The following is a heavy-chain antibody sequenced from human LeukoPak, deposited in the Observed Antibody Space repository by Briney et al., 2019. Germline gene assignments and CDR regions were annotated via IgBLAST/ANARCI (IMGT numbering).Heavy chain of an antibody. J-gene: IGHJ6*02. CDR3: ARSCGGDGYSHPWYYYYGMDV. CDR2: INPNSGGT. D-gene: IGHD2-21*02. V-gene: IGHV1-2*04. CDR1: GYTFTGYY. Sequence: ASVKVSCKASGYTFTGYYMHWVRQAPGQGLEWMGWINPNSGGTNYAQKFQGWVTMTRDTSISTAYMELSRLRSDDTAVYYCARSCGGDGYSHPWYYYYGMDVWGQGTTVTVSS.